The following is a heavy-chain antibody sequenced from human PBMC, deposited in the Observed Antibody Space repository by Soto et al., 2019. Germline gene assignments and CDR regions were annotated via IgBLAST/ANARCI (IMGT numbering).Heavy chain of an antibody. Sequence: ASVKVSCKTSGYTFTNYALHWVRQAPGQRLEWMGWINTDNGNVKTSEKFQGRLTITRDTFATTAYMELSSLRSEDTAVYSCARGGTYRDSEGSYRPLGYWGQGTLVTVSS. J-gene: IGHJ4*02. V-gene: IGHV1-3*04. CDR1: GYTFTNYA. CDR3: ARGGTYRDSEGSYRPLGY. D-gene: IGHD3-16*02. CDR2: INTDNGNV.